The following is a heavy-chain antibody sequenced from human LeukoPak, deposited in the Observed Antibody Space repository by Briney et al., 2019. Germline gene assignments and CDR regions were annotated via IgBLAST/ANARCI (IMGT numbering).Heavy chain of an antibody. CDR2: IYYSGST. D-gene: IGHD5-18*01. CDR1: GGSISSGDYY. Sequence: SETLSLTCTVSGGSISSGDYYWSWIRQPPGKGLEWIGYIYYSGSTYYNPSLKSRVTIPVDTSKNQFSLKLSSVTAADTAVYYCAREGYLRKKWFDSWGQGTLVTVSS. V-gene: IGHV4-30-4*08. J-gene: IGHJ5*01. CDR3: AREGYLRKKWFDS.